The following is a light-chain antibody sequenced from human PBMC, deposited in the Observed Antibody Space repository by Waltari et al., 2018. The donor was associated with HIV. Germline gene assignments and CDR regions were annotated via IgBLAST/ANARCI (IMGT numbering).Light chain of an antibody. V-gene: IGKV3-20*01. CDR2: GAS. J-gene: IGKJ2*01. Sequence: EIVLTQSPGALSLSAAEKATLYCRASQSVSQNYLAWYQQKPGQAPRLLIYGASRRATGISDRFSGGGSGTDFTLTISGLDPADCGVYYCQQYAIPPRTFGQGTKLEIK. CDR1: QSVSQNY. CDR3: QQYAIPPRT.